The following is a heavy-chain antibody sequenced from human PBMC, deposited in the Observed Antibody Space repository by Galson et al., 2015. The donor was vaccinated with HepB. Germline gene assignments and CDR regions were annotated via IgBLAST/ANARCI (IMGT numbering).Heavy chain of an antibody. Sequence: SETLSLTCSGSGGSISRFHWTWIRQPAGKGLQWLGRIFSSGTTTYNPSLKSRVIMSVDTFRNQFSLKLRSMAAADTAVCFCARNRGGDSWDDAFDNWGQGTIVTV. J-gene: IGHJ3*02. CDR3: ARNRGGDSWDDAFDN. D-gene: IGHD2-21*02. CDR1: GGSISRFH. V-gene: IGHV4-4*07. CDR2: IFSSGTT.